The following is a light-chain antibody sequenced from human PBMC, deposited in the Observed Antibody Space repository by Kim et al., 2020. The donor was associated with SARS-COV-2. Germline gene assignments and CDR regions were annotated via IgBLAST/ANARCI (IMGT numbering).Light chain of an antibody. V-gene: IGLV2-11*01. CDR3: CSNVDRSYV. CDR1: NGDVGSYNY. CDR2: GVT. J-gene: IGLJ1*01. Sequence: QSALTQPRSVSGSPGQSVTISCTGSNGDVGSYNYVSWYQQYPDKAPKLMMYGVTKRPAGVPDRFSGSKSGNTASLTISGLQAEDEADYYCCSNVDRSYVFGNGTKVTVL.